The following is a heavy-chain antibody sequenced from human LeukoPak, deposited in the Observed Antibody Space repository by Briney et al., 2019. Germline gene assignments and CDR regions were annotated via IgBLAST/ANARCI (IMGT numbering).Heavy chain of an antibody. D-gene: IGHD4-17*01. J-gene: IGHJ5*02. CDR3: ARSPTTVTPYWFDP. V-gene: IGHV3-21*01. CDR1: GFTFSSYS. CDR2: ISSSSSYI. Sequence: GGSLRVSCAGSGFTFSSYSMNWVRQAPGKGLEWVSSISSSSSYIYYADSVKGRFTISRDNAKNSLYLQMNSLRAEDTAVYYCARSPTTVTPYWFDPWGQGALVTVSS.